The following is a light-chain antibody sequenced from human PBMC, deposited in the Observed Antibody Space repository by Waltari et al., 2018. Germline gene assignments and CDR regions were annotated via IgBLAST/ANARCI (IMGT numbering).Light chain of an antibody. CDR3: CSYAGSWV. Sequence: QSALTQPASVSGSRGQSNTISCTGTSPDVGTYNLVSWYQQHPGKAPKLMIYEDNKRPSGVSSRFAGSRSGNTASLTISGLQPEDEADYYCCSYAGSWVFGGWTKLTVL. CDR2: EDN. J-gene: IGLJ3*02. CDR1: SPDVGTYNL. V-gene: IGLV2-23*01.